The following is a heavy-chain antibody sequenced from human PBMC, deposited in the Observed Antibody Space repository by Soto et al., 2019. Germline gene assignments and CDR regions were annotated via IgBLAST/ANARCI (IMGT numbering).Heavy chain of an antibody. CDR1: GYTFTRYN. CDR3: ARVRGGGSEYFFDY. CDR2: INPSGGTT. D-gene: IGHD2-15*01. J-gene: IGHJ4*02. Sequence: ASVRVSCKASGYTFTRYNVHWVRQAPGQGLEWMAIINPSGGTTYYVQKFEGRVTLTTDTSTSTVYMELGSLRSDDTAVYYCARVRGGGSEYFFDYWGQGTLVTVSS. V-gene: IGHV1-46*01.